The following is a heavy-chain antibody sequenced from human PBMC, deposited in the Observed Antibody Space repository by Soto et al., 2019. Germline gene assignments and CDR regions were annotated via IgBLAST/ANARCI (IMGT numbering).Heavy chain of an antibody. D-gene: IGHD3-3*01. Sequence: PSETLSLTCTDSGGSISSGGYYWSWIRQHPGKGLEWIGYIYYSGSTYYNPSLKSRVTISVDTSKNQFSLKLSSVTAADTAVYYCARDGLRFLEWSPVPPYGMDVWGQGTTVTVSS. CDR2: IYYSGST. CDR1: GGSISSGGYY. J-gene: IGHJ6*02. V-gene: IGHV4-31*03. CDR3: ARDGLRFLEWSPVPPYGMDV.